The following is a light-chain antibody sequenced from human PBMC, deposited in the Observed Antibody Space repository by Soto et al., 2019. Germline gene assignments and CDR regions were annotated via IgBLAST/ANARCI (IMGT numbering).Light chain of an antibody. CDR1: QFVALN. Sequence: EMVVNLSPATLSVHLGARVTLSCRTSQFVALNIAWYRQKPCQPPPLLLHRPSTRAPGVPARFSGSGSGTEFTLTFCSLQSDDFRICYWEPAYILHS. CDR2: RPS. CDR3: EPAYILHS. J-gene: IGKJ2*03. V-gene: IGKV3-15*01.